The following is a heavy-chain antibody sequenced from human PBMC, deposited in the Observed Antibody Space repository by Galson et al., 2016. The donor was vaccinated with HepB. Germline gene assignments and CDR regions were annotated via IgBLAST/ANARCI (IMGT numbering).Heavy chain of an antibody. Sequence: SVKVSCKASGYTFTGYYMDWVRQAPGQGLEWMGRINPNSGGTNYAQKFQGRVTMTRDTSISTAYMELIRLRSDDTAVYYCATLDWRSDYWGQGTLVTVSS. D-gene: IGHD3/OR15-3a*01. CDR1: GYTFTGYY. J-gene: IGHJ4*02. CDR2: INPNSGGT. CDR3: ATLDWRSDY. V-gene: IGHV1-2*02.